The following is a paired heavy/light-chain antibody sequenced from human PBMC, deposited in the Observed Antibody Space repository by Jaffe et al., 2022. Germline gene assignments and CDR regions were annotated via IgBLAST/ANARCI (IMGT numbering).Light chain of an antibody. J-gene: IGKJ4*01. CDR3: QQYNNWPPLT. CDR2: GAS. V-gene: IGKV3-15*01. Sequence: EIVMTQSPATLSVSPGERATLSCRASQSVSINLAWYQQKPGQAPRLLIYGASTRATDIPARFSGSGSGTEFTLTISSLQSEDFAVYYCQQYNNWPPLTFGGGTKVEIK. CDR1: QSVSIN.
Heavy chain of an antibody. D-gene: IGHD3-22*01. CDR2: IYTSGST. Sequence: EVQLVESGGGLVQPGGSLRLSCAVSGFTVSSNYMNWVRQAPGKGLEWVSVIYTSGSTYYADSVKGRFTISRDNSKNTLFLQMNSLRAEDTAVYYCAGGIKEWLLLRGYFDYWGQGTLVTVSS. CDR3: AGGIKEWLLLRGYFDY. J-gene: IGHJ4*02. CDR1: GFTVSSNY. V-gene: IGHV3-66*02.